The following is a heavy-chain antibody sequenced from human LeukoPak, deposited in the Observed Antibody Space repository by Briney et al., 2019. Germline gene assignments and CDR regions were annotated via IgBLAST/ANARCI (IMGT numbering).Heavy chain of an antibody. CDR1: GGSISSGGYY. J-gene: IGHJ3*02. CDR3: ATSYYYDISEMGAFDI. D-gene: IGHD3-22*01. V-gene: IGHV4-31*03. Sequence: SETLSLTCTVSGGSISSGGYYWSWIRQHPGKGLEWIGYIYYSGSTCYNPSLKSRVTISVDTSKNQFSLKLSSVTAADTAVYYCATSYYYDISEMGAFDIWGQGTMVTVSS. CDR2: IYYSGST.